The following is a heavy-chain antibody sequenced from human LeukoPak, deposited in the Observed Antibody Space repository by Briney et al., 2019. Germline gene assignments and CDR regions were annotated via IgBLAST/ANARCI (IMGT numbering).Heavy chain of an antibody. Sequence: SETLSLTCTVSGGSISSGGYYWSWIRQPPGKGLEWIGYIYHSGSTYYNPSLKSRVTISVDRSKNQFPLKLSSVTAADTAVYYCARGGYSSSWDYIDYWGQGTLVTVSS. CDR2: IYHSGST. CDR1: GGSISSGGYY. J-gene: IGHJ4*02. D-gene: IGHD6-13*01. V-gene: IGHV4-30-2*01. CDR3: ARGGYSSSWDYIDY.